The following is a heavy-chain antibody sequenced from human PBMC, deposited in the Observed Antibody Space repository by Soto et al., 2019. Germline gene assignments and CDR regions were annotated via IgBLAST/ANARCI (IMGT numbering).Heavy chain of an antibody. CDR3: ARHAVELRFGYYYGMDG. CDR2: IYNSGRT. J-gene: IGHJ6*02. CDR1: GDTISNSNYY. V-gene: IGHV4-39*01. Sequence: LSRTCTVSGDTISNSNYYWGWIRQPPGKGLARIGSIYNSGRTYYNPSLNSRVTISVDTSNNHFSLKLSSVTAADTAVYYCARHAVELRFGYYYGMDGWGQGTTVTVSS. D-gene: IGHD3-16*01.